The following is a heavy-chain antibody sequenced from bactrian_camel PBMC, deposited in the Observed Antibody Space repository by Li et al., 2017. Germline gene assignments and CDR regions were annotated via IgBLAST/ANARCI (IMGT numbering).Heavy chain of an antibody. J-gene: IGHJ6*01. CDR3: AHKRSRDYACYSRSPPATFSS. CDR2: LYADDGVT. V-gene: IGHV3S54*01. Sequence: HVQLVESGGGSVQSGGSLRLSCVASGETYCVGWFRQVPGKEREGVATLYADDGVTTYADSVKGRFTISRDNAKNALTLQMNNLKLEDSAMYYCAHKRSRDYACYSRSPPATFSSWGQGTQVTVS. D-gene: IGHD2*01. CDR1: GETYC.